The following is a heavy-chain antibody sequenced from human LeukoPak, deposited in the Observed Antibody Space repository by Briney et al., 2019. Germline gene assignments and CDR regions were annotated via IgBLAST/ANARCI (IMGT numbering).Heavy chain of an antibody. CDR3: AKSGSYYDYYFDY. CDR2: IYYSGST. CDR1: GGSISSYY. J-gene: IGHJ4*02. Sequence: PSETLSLTCTVSGGSISSYYWSWIRQPPGKGLEWIGYIYYSGSTNYNPSLKSRVTISVDTSKNQFSLKLSSVTAADTAVYYCAKSGSYYDYYFDYWGQGTLVTVSS. D-gene: IGHD1-26*01. V-gene: IGHV4-59*08.